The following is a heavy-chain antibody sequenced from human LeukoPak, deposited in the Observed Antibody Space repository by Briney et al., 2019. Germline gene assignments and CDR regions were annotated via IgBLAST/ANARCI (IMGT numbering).Heavy chain of an antibody. CDR1: GASISSHY. Sequence: SETLSLTCSVSGASISSHYWGWIRQPPGKGLEWIGYIYNIGSTNYNPSLKSRVTISVDTSKNQFSLKLTSVTAADTAVYYCAREGPLHWFDPWGQGTLVTVSS. CDR3: AREGPLHWFDP. V-gene: IGHV4-59*11. J-gene: IGHJ5*02. CDR2: IYNIGST.